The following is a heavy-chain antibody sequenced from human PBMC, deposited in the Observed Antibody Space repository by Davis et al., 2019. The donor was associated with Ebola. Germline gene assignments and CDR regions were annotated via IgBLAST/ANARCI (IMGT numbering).Heavy chain of an antibody. CDR3: AHRSTLVVVAATDAFDI. D-gene: IGHD2-15*01. J-gene: IGHJ3*02. CDR2: IYWDDDK. Sequence: SGPTLVKPTQTLTLTCTFSGFSLSTSGVGVGWIRQPPGKALEWLALIYWDDDKRYSPSLKSRLTITKDTSKNQVVLTMTNMDPVDTATYYCAHRSTLVVVAATDAFDIWGQGTMVTVSS. V-gene: IGHV2-5*02. CDR1: GFSLSTSGVG.